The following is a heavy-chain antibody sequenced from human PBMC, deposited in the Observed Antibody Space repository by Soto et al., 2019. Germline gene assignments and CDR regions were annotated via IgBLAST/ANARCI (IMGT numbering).Heavy chain of an antibody. CDR2: ISGSGGST. J-gene: IGHJ6*02. CDR3: AKDFSQSGIAVVDMDV. D-gene: IGHD6-19*01. V-gene: IGHV3-23*01. CDR1: GFTFSSYA. Sequence: GGSLRLSCAASGFTFSSYAMSWVRQAPGKGLEWVSAISGSGGSTYYADSVKGRFTISRDNSKNTLYLQMNSLRAEDTAVYYCAKDFSQSGIAVVDMDVWGQGTTVTVSS.